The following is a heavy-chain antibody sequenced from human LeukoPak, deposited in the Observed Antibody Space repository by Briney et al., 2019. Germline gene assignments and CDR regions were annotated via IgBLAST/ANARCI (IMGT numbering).Heavy chain of an antibody. D-gene: IGHD6-19*01. V-gene: IGHV1-2*06. CDR1: GYTFIDYY. CDR3: ARVGRESSTGWLDY. Sequence: ASVNVSCKASGYTFIDYYFNWVRQAPGQGPEWMGRINVKSGATDYARKFQGRVTVTRDTSISTAYMELSSLRSDDTAVYYCARVGRESSTGWLDYWGQGTLVTVSS. J-gene: IGHJ4*02. CDR2: INVKSGAT.